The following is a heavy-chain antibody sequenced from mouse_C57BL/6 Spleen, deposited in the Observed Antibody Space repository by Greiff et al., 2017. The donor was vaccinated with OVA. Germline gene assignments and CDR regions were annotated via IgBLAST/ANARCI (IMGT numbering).Heavy chain of an antibody. Sequence: EVQLQQSGPELVKPGASVKIPCKASGYTFTDYNMDWVKQSHGKSLEWIGDINPNNGGTIYNQKFKGKATLTVDKSSSTAYMELRSLTSEDTAVYYCARKYYDYDAMDYWGQGTSVTVSS. D-gene: IGHD1-1*02. J-gene: IGHJ4*01. CDR1: GYTFTDYN. CDR3: ARKYYDYDAMDY. CDR2: INPNNGGT. V-gene: IGHV1-18*01.